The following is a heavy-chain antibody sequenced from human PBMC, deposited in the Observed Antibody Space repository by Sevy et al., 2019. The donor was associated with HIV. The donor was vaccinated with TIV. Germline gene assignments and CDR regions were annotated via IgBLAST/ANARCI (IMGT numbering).Heavy chain of an antibody. Sequence: GGSLRLACAASGFNVNDIYINWVRRAPGKGLEWVSVLYSGGGTYDADSVKGRFTISRDDSKNTLYLQMSSLRVEDAAVYYCARDWGVGNYRAMDVWGPGTTVTVSS. D-gene: IGHD3-16*01. CDR3: ARDWGVGNYRAMDV. V-gene: IGHV3-53*01. CDR2: LYSGGGT. CDR1: GFNVNDIY. J-gene: IGHJ6*02.